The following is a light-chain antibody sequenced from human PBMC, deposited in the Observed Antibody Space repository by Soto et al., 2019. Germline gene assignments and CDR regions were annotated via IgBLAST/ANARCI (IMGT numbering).Light chain of an antibody. Sequence: EIVLTQSPATLSLSPGERAALSCRASQSVRNDLVWYQQKPGQAPRLLIYDASTRATGIPARLSGSGSGTDFTLTISSLEPEDFAVYYCQQRSNWLGTFGPGTKVDIK. V-gene: IGKV3-11*01. CDR3: QQRSNWLGT. CDR2: DAS. J-gene: IGKJ3*01. CDR1: QSVRND.